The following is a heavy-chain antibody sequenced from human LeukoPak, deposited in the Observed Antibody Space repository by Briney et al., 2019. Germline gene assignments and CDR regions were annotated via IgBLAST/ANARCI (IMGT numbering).Heavy chain of an antibody. CDR2: ISYDGSNK. V-gene: IGHV3-30*18. Sequence: TERSLRLSWAASGXIFSDYGMHWVRQAPGKGLEWVAVISYDGSNKYYADSVKGRFTISGDNSKNTLYLQMNSLRAEDTAVYYCAKSGCGNTNCYLNYWGQGTLVTVSS. CDR1: GXIFSDYG. D-gene: IGHD2-2*01. J-gene: IGHJ4*02. CDR3: AKSGCGNTNCYLNY.